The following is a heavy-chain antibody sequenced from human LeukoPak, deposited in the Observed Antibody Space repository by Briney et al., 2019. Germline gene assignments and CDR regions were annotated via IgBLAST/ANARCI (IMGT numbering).Heavy chain of an antibody. J-gene: IGHJ3*02. Sequence: GASVKVSCKASGGTFSSYAISWVRQAPGQGLEWMGGIIPIFGTANYAQKFQGRVTITADESTSTAYMELSSLRSEDTAVYYCATYGADDAFDIWGQGTMVTVSS. CDR2: IIPIFGTA. CDR3: ATYGADDAFDI. V-gene: IGHV1-69*13. CDR1: GGTFSSYA. D-gene: IGHD4-17*01.